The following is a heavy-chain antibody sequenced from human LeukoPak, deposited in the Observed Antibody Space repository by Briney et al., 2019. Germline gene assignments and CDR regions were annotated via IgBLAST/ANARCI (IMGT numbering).Heavy chain of an antibody. CDR1: GGSFSGYY. V-gene: IGHV4-34*01. CDR3: ARGRLVVPAAIHNPFDY. CDR2: INHSGST. J-gene: IGHJ4*02. Sequence: PSETLSLTCAVYGGSFSGYYWSWIRQPPGKGLEWIGEINHSGSTNYNPFLKSRVTIPVDTSKNQFSLKLSSVTAADTAVYYCARGRLVVPAAIHNPFDYWGQGTLVTVSS. D-gene: IGHD2-2*02.